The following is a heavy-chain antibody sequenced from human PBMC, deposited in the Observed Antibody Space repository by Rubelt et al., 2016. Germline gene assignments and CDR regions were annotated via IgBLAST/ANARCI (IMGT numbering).Heavy chain of an antibody. Sequence: EVQLVESGGGLVEPGGSLRLSCAASGLTLGNYWMNWVRQAPGKGLEWVANIKQDGSEKYYVDSVKGRFTISRDNAKNSLYLEMNSLRTEDTGWYDCARSLERGAAAGRGWFDAWGQGTLVTVSS. J-gene: IGHJ5*02. V-gene: IGHV3-7*04. CDR1: GLTLGNYW. CDR2: IKQDGSEK. D-gene: IGHD6-13*01. CDR3: ARSLERGAAAGRGWFDA.